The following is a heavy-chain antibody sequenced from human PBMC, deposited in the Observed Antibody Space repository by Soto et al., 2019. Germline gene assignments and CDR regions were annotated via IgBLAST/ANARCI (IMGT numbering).Heavy chain of an antibody. Sequence: QVQLQESGPGLVRPSETLSLTCTVSSDSISSYYWIWIRQSPGKGLECIGYTDYSGNTNYNPSLKSRVTISGVTSKNQFSLRLSSVTAADTAVYYCARAVGDPLYYLDYWGQGTLVTVSS. V-gene: IGHV4-59*08. CDR1: SDSISSYY. J-gene: IGHJ4*02. CDR3: ARAVGDPLYYLDY. CDR2: TDYSGNT. D-gene: IGHD6-19*01.